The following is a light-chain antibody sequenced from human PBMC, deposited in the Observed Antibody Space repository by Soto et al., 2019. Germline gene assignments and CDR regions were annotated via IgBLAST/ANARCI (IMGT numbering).Light chain of an antibody. CDR2: AAS. V-gene: IGKV1-39*01. J-gene: IGKJ1*01. Sequence: DIQMTQAPSSLSASVGDRVTITCRASESISNDLNWYQQKPGKAPKLLIYAASSLQSGVPSRFSGSASGTYFSRTISSLQPEDFATYYWQQSYSTPLTFSQGTKVEIK. CDR1: ESISND. CDR3: QQSYSTPLT.